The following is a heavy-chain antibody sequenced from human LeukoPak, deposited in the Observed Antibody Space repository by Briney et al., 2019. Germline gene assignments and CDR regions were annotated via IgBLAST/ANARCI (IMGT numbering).Heavy chain of an antibody. CDR2: ISGDGGST. V-gene: IGHV3-43*02. D-gene: IGHD2-15*01. CDR1: GFTFDDYA. Sequence: GGSLRLSCAASGFTFDDYAMHWGRQAPGRGLEWVSLISGDGGSTYYADSVKGRFTISRDNSKNSLYLQMNSLRTEDTALYYCAMIDIVVVVAGRYFDYWGQGTLVTVSS. J-gene: IGHJ4*02. CDR3: AMIDIVVVVAGRYFDY.